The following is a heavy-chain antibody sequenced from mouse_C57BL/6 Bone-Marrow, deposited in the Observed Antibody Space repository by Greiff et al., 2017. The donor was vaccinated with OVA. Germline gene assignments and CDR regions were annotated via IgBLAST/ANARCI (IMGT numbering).Heavy chain of an antibody. Sequence: QVQLQQPGAELVKPGASVKLSCKASGYTFTSYWMHWVKQRPGQGLEWIGMIHPNSGSTNYNEKFKSKATLTVDKSSSTAYMQLSSLTSEDSAVYYCARWLWLRRGAWFAYWGQGTLVTVSA. CDR1: GYTFTSYW. CDR3: ARWLWLRRGAWFAY. V-gene: IGHV1-64*01. D-gene: IGHD2-2*01. J-gene: IGHJ3*01. CDR2: IHPNSGST.